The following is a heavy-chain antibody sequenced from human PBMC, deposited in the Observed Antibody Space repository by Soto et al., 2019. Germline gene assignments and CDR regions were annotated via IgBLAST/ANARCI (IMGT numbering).Heavy chain of an antibody. D-gene: IGHD4-17*01. Sequence: QVQLVQSGAEVKKPGSSVKVSCKASGGTFSSYTISWVRQAPGQGLEWMGRIISILGIANYAQKFQGRVTITADKSTSTAYMELRSLRADDTAVYYCARTVSDYYHYFCYNVDWGKGTIVSVSS. CDR3: ARTVSDYYHYFCYNVD. CDR1: GGTFSSYT. V-gene: IGHV1-69*02. J-gene: IGHJ6*03. CDR2: IISILGIA.